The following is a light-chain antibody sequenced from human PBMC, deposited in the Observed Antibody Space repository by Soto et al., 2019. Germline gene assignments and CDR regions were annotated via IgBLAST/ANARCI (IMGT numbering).Light chain of an antibody. V-gene: IGKV3-20*01. J-gene: IGKJ2*01. CDR2: GAS. CDR1: QSVISSY. Sequence: EIVLTQSPGTLSLSPGERASLSCRASQSVISSYLAWYQQKPGQAPRLLIYGASNRATGIPDRFSGSGSGTDFTLTISRLEPEAFAMYICQQYHSSPPTFTFGQGTKLEI. CDR3: QQYHSSPPTFT.